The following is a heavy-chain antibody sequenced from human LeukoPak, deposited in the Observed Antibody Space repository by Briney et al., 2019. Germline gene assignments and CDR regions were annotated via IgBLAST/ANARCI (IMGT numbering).Heavy chain of an antibody. CDR1: GFTFSSYS. CDR3: ARDFRRNFDY. V-gene: IGHV3-21*01. Sequence: PGGSLRLSCAASGFTFSSYSMNWVRQAPGKGLEWVSSISSSSSYIYYADSVKGRFTISRDNAKNSLYLQMNGLRAEDTAVYYCARDFRRNFDYWGQGTLVTVSS. CDR2: ISSSSSYI. J-gene: IGHJ4*02.